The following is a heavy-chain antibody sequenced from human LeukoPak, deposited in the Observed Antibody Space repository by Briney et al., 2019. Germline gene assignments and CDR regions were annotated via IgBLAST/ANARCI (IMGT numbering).Heavy chain of an antibody. CDR1: GGSVSSGSYY. Sequence: SETLSLTCTVSGGSVSSGSYYWSWIRQPPGKGLGWIGYIYYSGSTNYNPSLKSRVTISVDTSKNQFSLKLSSVTAADTAVYCCARGVGSYYDILTGYYYFDYWGQGTLVTVSS. D-gene: IGHD3-9*01. CDR3: ARGVGSYYDILTGYYYFDY. V-gene: IGHV4-61*01. CDR2: IYYSGST. J-gene: IGHJ4*02.